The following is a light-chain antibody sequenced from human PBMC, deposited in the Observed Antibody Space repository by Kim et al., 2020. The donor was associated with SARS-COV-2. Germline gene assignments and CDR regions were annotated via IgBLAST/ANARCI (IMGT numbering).Light chain of an antibody. Sequence: ASVGDRVTITCRASQDISSYLAWFQLKPGKAPKLLIYAASTLQTGVPSRFSGSGSGTDFTLTVTSLQPEDVATYYCQKCDSAPWTFGQGTKVDIK. V-gene: IGKV1-27*01. CDR1: QDISSY. CDR2: AAS. CDR3: QKCDSAPWT. J-gene: IGKJ1*01.